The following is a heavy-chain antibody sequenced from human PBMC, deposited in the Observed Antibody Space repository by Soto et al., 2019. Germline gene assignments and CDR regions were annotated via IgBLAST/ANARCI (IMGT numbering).Heavy chain of an antibody. CDR3: AKAPWTTVTNDFDH. Sequence: EVQLVESGGGLVQPGRSLRLSCAASGFTFDDYAMHWVRQAPGKGLEWVSGISWNSGTIAYADSVKGRFTISRDNAKNSLYLQMNSLRAEDTALYYCAKAPWTTVTNDFDHWGQGTLVTVSS. V-gene: IGHV3-9*01. J-gene: IGHJ4*02. D-gene: IGHD4-17*01. CDR2: ISWNSGTI. CDR1: GFTFDDYA.